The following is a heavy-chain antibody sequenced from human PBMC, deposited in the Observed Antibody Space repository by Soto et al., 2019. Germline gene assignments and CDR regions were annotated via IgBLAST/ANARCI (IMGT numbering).Heavy chain of an antibody. Sequence: EVQLVESGGGLVQPGGSLRLSCVASGFTFSTDSMNWVRQAPGKGLEWVAHISTSGATRYYADSVKGRFTISRDNAKTSLSLQMDSLRCEETAVYYCARFFGIGFDYWGQGTLVTVSS. J-gene: IGHJ4*02. D-gene: IGHD3-10*01. CDR1: GFTFSTDS. CDR2: ISTSGATR. V-gene: IGHV3-48*01. CDR3: ARFFGIGFDY.